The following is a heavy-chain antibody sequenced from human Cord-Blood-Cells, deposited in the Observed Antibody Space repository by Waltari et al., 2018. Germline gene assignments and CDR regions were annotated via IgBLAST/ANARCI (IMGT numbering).Heavy chain of an antibody. D-gene: IGHD1-26*01. Sequence: QLQLQESGPGLVKPSETLSLTCTVSGGSLSSSSYYWGWIRQPPGKGLEWIGSIYYSGSTYYNPSLKSRVTISVDTSKNQFSLKLSSVTAADTAVYYCARHFVGGGGYYFDYWGQGTLVTVSS. J-gene: IGHJ4*02. V-gene: IGHV4-39*01. CDR2: IYYSGST. CDR3: ARHFVGGGGYYFDY. CDR1: GGSLSSSSYY.